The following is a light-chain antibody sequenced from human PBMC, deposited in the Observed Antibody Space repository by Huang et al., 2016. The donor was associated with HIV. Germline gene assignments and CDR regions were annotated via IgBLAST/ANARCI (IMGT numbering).Light chain of an antibody. Sequence: DIQMTQSPSSLSASVGDRVTITCRASQDISNSLAWYQQKPGKVPQLLLSSASRLEGGVPARFSGSGSGTDYTLTISSLQPEDFATYYCQQYYSTPLTFGGGTKVEIK. V-gene: IGKV1-NL1*01. CDR1: QDISNS. CDR3: QQYYSTPLT. J-gene: IGKJ4*01. CDR2: SAS.